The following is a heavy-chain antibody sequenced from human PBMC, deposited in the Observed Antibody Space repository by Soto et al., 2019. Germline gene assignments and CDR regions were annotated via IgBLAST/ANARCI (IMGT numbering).Heavy chain of an antibody. D-gene: IGHD2-2*01. Sequence: PGGSLRLSCAASGFTFSSYSMNWVRQAPGKGLEWVSSISSSSSYIYYADSVKGRFTISRDNAKNSLYLQMNSLRAEDTAVYYCASPIERQVYAAFDIWGQGTMVTVSS. J-gene: IGHJ3*02. CDR3: ASPIERQVYAAFDI. CDR1: GFTFSSYS. V-gene: IGHV3-21*01. CDR2: ISSSSSYI.